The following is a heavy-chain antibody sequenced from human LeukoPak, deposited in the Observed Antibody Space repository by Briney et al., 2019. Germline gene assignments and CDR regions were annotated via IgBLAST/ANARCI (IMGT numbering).Heavy chain of an antibody. D-gene: IGHD3-22*01. CDR1: GYTFTGYY. CDR2: INPNSGGT. CDR3: ARDRYYYDSSGYYWDY. V-gene: IGHV1-2*02. Sequence: ASVKVSCKASGYTFTGYYMHWVRQAPGQGLEWMGWINPNSGGTNYAQKLQGRVTMTTDTSTSTAYMELRSLRSDDTAVYYCARDRYYYDSSGYYWDYWGQGTLVTVSS. J-gene: IGHJ4*02.